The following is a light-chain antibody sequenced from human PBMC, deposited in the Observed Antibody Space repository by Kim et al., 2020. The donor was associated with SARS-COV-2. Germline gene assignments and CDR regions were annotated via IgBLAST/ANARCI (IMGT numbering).Light chain of an antibody. Sequence: QSVLTQPPSASGTPGQRVTISCSGSSSNIGSNYVYWYQQLPGTAPKLLIYRNNQRPSGVPDRFSGSKSVTSASLAISGLRSEDEADYYCAAWDDSLSGLFGTGTKVTVL. J-gene: IGLJ1*01. CDR1: SSNIGSNY. CDR2: RNN. V-gene: IGLV1-47*01. CDR3: AAWDDSLSGL.